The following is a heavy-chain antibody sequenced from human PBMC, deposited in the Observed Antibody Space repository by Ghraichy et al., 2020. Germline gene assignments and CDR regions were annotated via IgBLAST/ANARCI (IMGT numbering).Heavy chain of an antibody. Sequence: ASVKVSCKASGYTFTSYAMHWVRQAPGQRLEWMGWINAGNGNTKYSQKFQGRVTITRDTSASTAYMELSSLRSEDTAVYYCARGGSVEMATIFSWGQGTLVTVSS. V-gene: IGHV1-3*01. J-gene: IGHJ5*02. CDR3: ARGGSVEMATIFS. CDR1: GYTFTSYA. D-gene: IGHD5-24*01. CDR2: INAGNGNT.